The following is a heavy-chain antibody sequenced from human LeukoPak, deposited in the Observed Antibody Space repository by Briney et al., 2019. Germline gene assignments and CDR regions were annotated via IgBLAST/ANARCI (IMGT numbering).Heavy chain of an antibody. CDR2: IIPIFGTA. CDR1: GGTFSSYA. V-gene: IGHV1-69*13. Sequence: SVTVSCKASGGTFSSYAISWVRQAPGQGLEWMGGIIPIFGTANYAQKFQGRVTITADESKSTAYMELSSLRSEDTAVYHCARVVIQLWFFRVASHPPFDYWGQGTLVTVSS. J-gene: IGHJ4*02. CDR3: ARVVIQLWFFRVASHPPFDY. D-gene: IGHD5-18*01.